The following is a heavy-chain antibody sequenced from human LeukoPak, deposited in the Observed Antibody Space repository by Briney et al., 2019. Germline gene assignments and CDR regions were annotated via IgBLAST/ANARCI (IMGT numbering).Heavy chain of an antibody. V-gene: IGHV1-2*02. CDR1: GYTFTGYY. J-gene: IGHJ5*02. Sequence: ASVKVSCKTSGYTFTGYYMHWVRRAPGQGLEWMGWINPNSGGTNYAQKFQGRVTMTRDTSISTAYMEVSRLRSDDTAVYYCARDKDTAMANWFDPWGQGTLVTVSS. CDR3: ARDKDTAMANWFDP. CDR2: INPNSGGT. D-gene: IGHD5-18*01.